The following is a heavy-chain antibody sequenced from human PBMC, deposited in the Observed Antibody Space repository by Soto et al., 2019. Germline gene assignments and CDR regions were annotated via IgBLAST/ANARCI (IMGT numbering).Heavy chain of an antibody. Sequence: EVQLVESGGGLVQPGGSLRLSCAASGFTFSSYSMNWDRQAPGKGLEWVSYISSSSSTIYYADSVKGRFTISRDNANKALCLQMNRLRAEDAAVYYCARAIYDGSPGDFDYWGQGTLVTVSS. CDR1: GFTFSSYS. J-gene: IGHJ4*02. CDR3: ARAIYDGSPGDFDY. CDR2: ISSSSSTI. V-gene: IGHV3-48*01. D-gene: IGHD3-10*01.